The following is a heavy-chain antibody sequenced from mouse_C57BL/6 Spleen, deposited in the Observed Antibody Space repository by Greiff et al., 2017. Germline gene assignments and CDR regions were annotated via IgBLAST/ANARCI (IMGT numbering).Heavy chain of an antibody. J-gene: IGHJ2*01. Sequence: VQLQQSGPELVKPGDSVKISCKASGYSFTGYFMNWVMQSHGKSLEWIGRINPYNGDTFYNQKFKGKATLTVDKSSSTAHMEIRSLTSEDSAVYYCARTKDYDGYFDYWGQGTTLTVSS. D-gene: IGHD2-3*01. CDR1: GYSFTGYF. V-gene: IGHV1-20*01. CDR3: ARTKDYDGYFDY. CDR2: INPYNGDT.